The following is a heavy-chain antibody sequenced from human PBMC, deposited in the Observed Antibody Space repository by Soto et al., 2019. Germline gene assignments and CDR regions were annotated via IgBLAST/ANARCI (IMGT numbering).Heavy chain of an antibody. CDR1: GFTFSSYG. V-gene: IGHV3-30*18. J-gene: IGHJ6*02. CDR3: AKVGRGWCGYYYYYGMDV. CDR2: ISYDGSNK. D-gene: IGHD6-19*01. Sequence: QVQLVESGGGVVQPGRSLRLSCAASGFTFSSYGMHWVRQAPGKGLEWVAVISYDGSNKYYADSVKGRFTIYRDNSKNTLYLQMNSLRAEDTAVYYCAKVGRGWCGYYYYYGMDVWGQGTTVTVSS.